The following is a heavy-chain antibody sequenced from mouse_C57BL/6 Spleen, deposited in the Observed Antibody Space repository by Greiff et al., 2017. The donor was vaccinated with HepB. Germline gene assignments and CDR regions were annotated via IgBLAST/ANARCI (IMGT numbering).Heavy chain of an antibody. Sequence: QVQLKQPGAELVKPGASVKMSCKASGYTFTSYWITWVKQRPGQGLEWIGDIYPGSGSTNYNEKFKSKATLTVDTSSSTAYMQLSSLTSEDSAVYYCANYDYDGYYAMDYWGQGTSVTVSS. CDR1: GYTFTSYW. J-gene: IGHJ4*01. D-gene: IGHD2-4*01. CDR3: ANYDYDGYYAMDY. CDR2: IYPGSGST. V-gene: IGHV1-55*01.